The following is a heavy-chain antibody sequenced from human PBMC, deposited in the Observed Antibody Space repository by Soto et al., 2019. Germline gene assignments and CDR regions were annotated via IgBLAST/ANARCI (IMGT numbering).Heavy chain of an antibody. CDR1: GCIFTSYW. V-gene: IGHV3-7*05. CDR2: IKHDGNEK. CDR3: ARVRYYDRNFDY. Sequence: GGSLRLSCAASGCIFTSYWMSCVRQAPGKGLEWVASIKHDGNEKYYVHSVKGRFTISRDNAKNSVYLQMNSLRAEDTAVYYCARVRYYDRNFDYWGQGTLVTVSS. D-gene: IGHD3-16*01. J-gene: IGHJ4*02.